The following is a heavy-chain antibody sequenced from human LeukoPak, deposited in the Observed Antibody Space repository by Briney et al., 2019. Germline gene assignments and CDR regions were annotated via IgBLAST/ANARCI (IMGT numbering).Heavy chain of an antibody. CDR3: ARAGSSWNYYYYYMDV. CDR1: GGSFSGYY. V-gene: IGHV4-34*01. Sequence: SETLSLTCAVYGGSFSGYYWSWIRQPPGKGLEWIGEINHSGSTNYNPSLKSRVTISVDTSKNQFSLKLSSVTAADTAVYYCARAGSSWNYYYYYMDVWGKGTTVTVSS. D-gene: IGHD6-13*01. J-gene: IGHJ6*03. CDR2: INHSGST.